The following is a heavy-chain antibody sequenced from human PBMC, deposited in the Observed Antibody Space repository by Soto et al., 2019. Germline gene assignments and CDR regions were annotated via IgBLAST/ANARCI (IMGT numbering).Heavy chain of an antibody. J-gene: IGHJ4*02. D-gene: IGHD3-22*01. Sequence: EVQPLESGGGLVQPGGSLRLSCAASGFTFSSYAMSWVRQAPGKGLEWVSAISGSGGSTYYADSVKGRFTISRDNSKNTLYLQMNSLRAEDTAVYYCAKVGLYYYDSSGNDYWGQGTLVTVSS. CDR2: ISGSGGST. CDR1: GFTFSSYA. V-gene: IGHV3-23*01. CDR3: AKVGLYYYDSSGNDY.